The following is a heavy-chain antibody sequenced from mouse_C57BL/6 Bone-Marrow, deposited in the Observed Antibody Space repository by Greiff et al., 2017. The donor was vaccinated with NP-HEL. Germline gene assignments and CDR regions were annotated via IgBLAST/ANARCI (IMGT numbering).Heavy chain of an antibody. D-gene: IGHD1-1*01. CDR2: IDPENGDT. CDR1: GFNIKDDY. Sequence: EVQLQQSGAELVRPGASVKLSCTASGFNIKDDYMHWVKQRPEQGLEWIGWIDPENGDTEYASKFQGKATITADTSSNTAYLQLSSLTSGDTAVYCYRTWGYYYGSSIACWGQGTLVTVSA. CDR3: RTWGYYYGSSIAC. V-gene: IGHV14-4*01. J-gene: IGHJ3*01.